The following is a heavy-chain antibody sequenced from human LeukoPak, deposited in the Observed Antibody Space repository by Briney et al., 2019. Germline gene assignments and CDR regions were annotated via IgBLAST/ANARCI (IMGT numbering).Heavy chain of an antibody. Sequence: ASVKVSCKASGYTFTSYGISWVRQAPGQGLEWMGWISAYNGNTNYAQKLQGRVTMTTDTSTSTAYMELRSLRSDDTAVYYCASDPLVRCYGSGIPLDYWSQGTPVTVSS. CDR3: ASDPLVRCYGSGIPLDY. CDR2: ISAYNGNT. D-gene: IGHD3-10*01. V-gene: IGHV1-18*01. J-gene: IGHJ4*02. CDR1: GYTFTSYG.